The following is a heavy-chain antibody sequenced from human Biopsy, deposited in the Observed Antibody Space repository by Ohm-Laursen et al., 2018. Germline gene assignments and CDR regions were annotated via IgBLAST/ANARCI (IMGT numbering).Heavy chain of an antibody. CDR3: ATKLTGYFHH. V-gene: IGHV1-69*13. CDR1: GGTFSNYG. Sequence: SVKVSCKAPGGTFSNYGVNWVRQAPGQGLEWLGGNIPILGTGNYAQKFQDRVTVAADPSTSTATMELRSLRSDDTAVYYCATKLTGYFHHWGQGTLVIVSS. D-gene: IGHD3-9*01. CDR2: NIPILGTG. J-gene: IGHJ1*01.